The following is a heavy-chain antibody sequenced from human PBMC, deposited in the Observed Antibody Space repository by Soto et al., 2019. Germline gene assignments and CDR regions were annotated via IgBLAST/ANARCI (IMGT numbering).Heavy chain of an antibody. CDR2: ISAYNGNT. CDR3: ARAEVDIVVVPAAMPLDY. Sequence: ASVKVSCKASGYTFTSYGISWVRQAPGQGLEWMGWISAYNGNTNYAQKLQGRVTMTTDTSTSTAYMELRSLRSDDTAVYYCARAEVDIVVVPAAMPLDYWGQGTLVTDSS. D-gene: IGHD2-2*03. J-gene: IGHJ4*02. V-gene: IGHV1-18*01. CDR1: GYTFTSYG.